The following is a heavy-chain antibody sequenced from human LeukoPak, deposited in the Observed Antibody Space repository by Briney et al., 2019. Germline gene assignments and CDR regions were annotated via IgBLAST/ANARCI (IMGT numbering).Heavy chain of an antibody. CDR1: GFTFSNYA. D-gene: IGHD1-26*01. V-gene: IGHV3-64*01. CDR2: ITTNGDRT. Sequence: GGSLRLSCAASGFTFSNYAMHWVRQAPGKGPEYVSTITTNGDRTYYANSVKGRFTISRDNSKNTLYLQMGSLRAEDMAVYYCARDLSGSNALDYWGQGTLVTVSS. CDR3: ARDLSGSNALDY. J-gene: IGHJ4*02.